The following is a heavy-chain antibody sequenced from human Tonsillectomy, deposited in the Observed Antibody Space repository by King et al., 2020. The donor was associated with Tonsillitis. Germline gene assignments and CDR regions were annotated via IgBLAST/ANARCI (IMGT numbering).Heavy chain of an antibody. CDR2: INHSGST. J-gene: IGHJ5*02. CDR3: ARGLLGISIAVAAATRWFDP. CDR1: GGSFSGYY. V-gene: IGHV4-34*01. D-gene: IGHD6-19*01. Sequence: VQLQQWGAGLLKPSETLSLTCAVYGGSFSGYYWSWLRQPPGKGLEWIGEINHSGSTNYNPSLKSRVTISVDTSKNQFSLKLSSVTAADTAVYYCARGLLGISIAVAAATRWFDPWGQGTLVTVSS.